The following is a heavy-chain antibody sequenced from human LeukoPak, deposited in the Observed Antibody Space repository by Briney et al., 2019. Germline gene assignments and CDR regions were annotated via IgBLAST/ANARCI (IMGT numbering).Heavy chain of an antibody. V-gene: IGHV3-66*01. Sequence: PGGSLRLSCAASGFTVSSNYMSWVRQAPGKGLEWVSVIYSGGSTYYADSVKGRFTISRDNSKNTLYLQMNSLRAEDTAVYYCARSRGGGSSWYSPYYYYYYYGMDVWGQGTTVTVSS. CDR1: GFTVSSNY. D-gene: IGHD6-13*01. J-gene: IGHJ6*02. CDR2: IYSGGST. CDR3: ARSRGGGSSWYSPYYYYYYYGMDV.